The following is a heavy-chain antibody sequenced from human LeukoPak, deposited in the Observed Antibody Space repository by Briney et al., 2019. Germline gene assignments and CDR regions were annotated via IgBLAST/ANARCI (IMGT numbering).Heavy chain of an antibody. CDR3: ASGIRERGFDS. Sequence: GGSLRLSCAASGFTFSTSGRNWVRQAPGRGLEWVSSISPTGGAIFYADSVKGRFTISRDSAKSSLFLQMNSLKAEDTALYFCASGIRERGFDSWGQGTLVTVSS. D-gene: IGHD1-1*01. V-gene: IGHV3-21*01. CDR1: GFTFSTSG. J-gene: IGHJ4*02. CDR2: ISPTGGAI.